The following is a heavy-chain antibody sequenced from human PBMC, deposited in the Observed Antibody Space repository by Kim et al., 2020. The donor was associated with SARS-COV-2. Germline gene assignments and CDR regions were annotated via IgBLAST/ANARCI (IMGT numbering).Heavy chain of an antibody. CDR3: ARGRSFSSWYVWNCMDV. J-gene: IGHJ6*03. V-gene: IGHV4-34*01. D-gene: IGHD6-13*01. Sequence: SLKGRVTISVDTSKNQFSLKLSSVTAEDTAVYYCARGRSFSSWYVWNCMDVWGKGATVTVSS.